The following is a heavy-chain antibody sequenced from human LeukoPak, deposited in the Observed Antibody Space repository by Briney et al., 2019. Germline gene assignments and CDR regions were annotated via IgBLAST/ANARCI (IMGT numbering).Heavy chain of an antibody. D-gene: IGHD2-2*01. CDR2: IYYSGST. Sequence: PSQTLSLTCTVSGGSITTGGFYWSWIRQHPGKGLESIAYIYYSGSTYYTPSLKSRVTISLDTSKNQFALRLTSVTAADTAVYYCERVGCGSSSCNVYYYGLDVWGQGIMVTVSS. CDR3: ERVGCGSSSCNVYYYGLDV. V-gene: IGHV4-31*03. CDR1: GGSITTGGFY. J-gene: IGHJ6*02.